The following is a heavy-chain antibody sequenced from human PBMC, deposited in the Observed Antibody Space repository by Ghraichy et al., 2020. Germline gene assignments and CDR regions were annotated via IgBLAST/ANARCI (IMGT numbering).Heavy chain of an antibody. CDR2: IYHSGST. CDR1: GGSISSSNW. V-gene: IGHV4-4*02. CDR3: ARDQGQVPRTYYYGMDV. J-gene: IGHJ6*02. Sequence: SETLSLTCAVSGGSISSSNWWSWVRQPPGKGLEWIGEIYHSGSTNYNPSLKSRVTISVDKSKNQFSLKLSSVTAADTAVYYCARDQGQVPRTYYYGMDVWGQGTTVTVSS. D-gene: IGHD3-10*01.